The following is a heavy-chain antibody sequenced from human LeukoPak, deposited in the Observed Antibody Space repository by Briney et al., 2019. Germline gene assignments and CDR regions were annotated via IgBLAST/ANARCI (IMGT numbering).Heavy chain of an antibody. V-gene: IGHV4-4*02. CDR3: ARGPSTSGYCSSTSCYGRYGMDV. Sequence: SETLSLTCGVSGGSITTTNWWSWVRQPPGQGLEWIGEISLSGLTNYNPSLKSRVTVSLDKSKNLLFLKMTSVTAADTAVYYCARGPSTSGYCSSTSCYGRYGMDVWGQGTTVTVSS. CDR1: GGSITTTNW. CDR2: ISLSGLT. D-gene: IGHD2-2*01. J-gene: IGHJ6*02.